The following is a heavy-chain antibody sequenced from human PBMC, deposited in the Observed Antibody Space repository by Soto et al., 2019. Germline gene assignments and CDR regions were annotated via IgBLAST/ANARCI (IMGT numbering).Heavy chain of an antibody. CDR1: GGSLSSESYY. D-gene: IGHD2-21*01. CDR3: ARERGDSHWIDP. Sequence: SETLSLTCSVSGGSLSSESYYWSWIRQTPGKGLEWIGNVENSGSTKYNPSLKSRVTISVDTSKNQFSLKLSSVTGADTAVYYCARERGDSHWIDPWGQGTLVTVSS. CDR2: VENSGST. V-gene: IGHV4-61*01. J-gene: IGHJ5*02.